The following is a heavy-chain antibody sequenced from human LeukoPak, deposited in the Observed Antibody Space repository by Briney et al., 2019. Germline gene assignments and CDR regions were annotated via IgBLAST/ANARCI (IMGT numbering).Heavy chain of an antibody. CDR1: GFTFGIYA. CDR3: AKDPRHCIGSACYQDY. Sequence: PGGSLRLSCAASGFTFGIYAMNWVRQAPGKGLEWVSYIGPSGSNIYYADSVKGRFTISRDNSKNTLYLEMNSLRTEDTAVYYCAKDPRHCIGSACYQDYWGQGTLVTVSS. D-gene: IGHD2-15*01. V-gene: IGHV3-48*01. CDR2: IGPSGSNI. J-gene: IGHJ4*02.